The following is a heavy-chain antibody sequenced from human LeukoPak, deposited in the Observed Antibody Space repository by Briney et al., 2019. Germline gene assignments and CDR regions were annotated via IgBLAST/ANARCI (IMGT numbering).Heavy chain of an antibody. D-gene: IGHD3-22*01. J-gene: IGHJ5*02. V-gene: IGHV3-30-3*01. CDR2: ISYDGSNK. Sequence: GGSLRLSCAASGFTFSSYAMHWVRQAPGKGLEWVAVISYDGSNKYYADSVKGRFTISRDNSKNTLYLQMNSLRAEDTAVYYCAREGPGSSGYYVPSWFDPWGQGTLVTVSS. CDR3: AREGPGSSGYYVPSWFDP. CDR1: GFTFSSYA.